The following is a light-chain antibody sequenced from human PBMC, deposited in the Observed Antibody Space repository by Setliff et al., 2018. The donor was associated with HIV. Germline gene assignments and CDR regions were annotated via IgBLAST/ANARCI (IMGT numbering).Light chain of an antibody. CDR1: SSDVGGYNY. CDR3: SSSTSSSTHV. Sequence: QSVLTQPASVSGSPGQSITISCTGTSSDVGGYNYVSWYQQHPGKAPKLMIYDVSNRPSGVSNRFSGSKSGNTASLTISGLQAEDEADYYCSSSTSSSTHVFGGGTKGTVL. J-gene: IGLJ2*01. CDR2: DVS. V-gene: IGLV2-14*03.